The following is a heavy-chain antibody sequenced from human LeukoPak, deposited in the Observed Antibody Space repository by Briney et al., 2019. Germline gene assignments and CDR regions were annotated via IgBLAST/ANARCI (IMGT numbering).Heavy chain of an antibody. D-gene: IGHD1-1*01. CDR1: GDSISDYY. CDR2: IYYSGST. J-gene: IGHJ5*02. Sequence: SETLSLTCTVSGDSISDYYWSWIRQPPGKGLEWIGYIYYSGSTNYNPSLKSRVTISVDTSKNQFSLKLSSVTAADTAVYYCARHGTSGTNLNWFDPWGQGTLVTVSS. CDR3: ARHGTSGTNLNWFDP. V-gene: IGHV4-59*01.